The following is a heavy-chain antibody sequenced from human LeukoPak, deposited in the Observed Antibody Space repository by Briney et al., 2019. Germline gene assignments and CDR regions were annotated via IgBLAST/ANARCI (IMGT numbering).Heavy chain of an antibody. CDR2: VIPIFGTA. V-gene: IGHV1-69*13. J-gene: IGHJ4*02. CDR3: ARDSGGIFGVIRAPDY. D-gene: IGHD3-3*01. Sequence: SVKVSCKASGGTFTAYAISWVRQAPGQGLEWMGVVIPIFGTANHAQKFQGRVTITADESTSTAYMELSSLRSEDTAVYYCARDSGGIFGVIRAPDYWGQGTLVTVSS. CDR1: GGTFTAYA.